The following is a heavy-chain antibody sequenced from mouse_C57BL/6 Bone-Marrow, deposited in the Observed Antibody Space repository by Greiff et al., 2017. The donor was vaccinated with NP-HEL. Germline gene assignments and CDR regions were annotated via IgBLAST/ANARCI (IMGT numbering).Heavy chain of an antibody. D-gene: IGHD3-2*02. Sequence: QVQLQQSGTELVKPGASVKLSCKASGYTFTSYWMHWLKQRPGQGLEWIGNINPNNGGTNDNEKFKTKATLTVDKSSSTAYMQLSSRTSEDSAVYYCARDSGYAFDYWGQGTTLTVSS. V-gene: IGHV1-53*01. CDR2: INPNNGGT. CDR3: ARDSGYAFDY. CDR1: GYTFTSYW. J-gene: IGHJ2*01.